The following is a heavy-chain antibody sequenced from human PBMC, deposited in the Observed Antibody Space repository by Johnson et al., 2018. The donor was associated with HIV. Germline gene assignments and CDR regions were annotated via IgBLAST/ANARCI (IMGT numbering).Heavy chain of an antibody. V-gene: IGHV3-30-3*02. Sequence: QVQLVESGGGVVQPGRSLRLSCAVSGFTFRSYAMHWVRQAPGKGLEWVAVISFDGHNRYYADSVKGRFTISRDDSKNTLYLQMNSLRADDTAVYYCAKDWDRWLQPPGDAFDIWGQGTMVTVSS. CDR2: ISFDGHNR. CDR3: AKDWDRWLQPPGDAFDI. CDR1: GFTFRSYA. D-gene: IGHD5-24*01. J-gene: IGHJ3*02.